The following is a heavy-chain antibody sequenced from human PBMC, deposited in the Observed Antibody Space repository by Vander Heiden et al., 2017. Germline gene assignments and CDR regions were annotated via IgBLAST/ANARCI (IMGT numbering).Heavy chain of an antibody. CDR3: ARARGDDYGEYYFYY. D-gene: IGHD4-17*01. J-gene: IGHJ4*02. CDR2: LYYSWIT. V-gene: IGHV4-31*01. CDR1: GGSISSGGYY. Sequence: QVQLQESGPGLVKTSQNLSLTCTVSGGSISSGGYYWSWSRQHTGKGLEWIGYLYYSWITYYNPSLKSPITIPVDTSNNQFSLKLSSVTAADPAVYYCARARGDDYGEYYFYYCGQVTLVTVSS.